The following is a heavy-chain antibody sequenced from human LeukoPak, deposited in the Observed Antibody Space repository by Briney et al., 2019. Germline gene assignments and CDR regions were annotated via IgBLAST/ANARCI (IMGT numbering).Heavy chain of an antibody. Sequence: SETLSLTCAVYGGSFSGYYWSWIRQPPGKGLEWIGYIYYSGSTNYNPSLKSRVTISVDTSKNQFSLKLSSVTAADTAVYYCARGPEYSSSPGFDYWGQGTLVTVSS. J-gene: IGHJ4*02. V-gene: IGHV4-59*01. CDR1: GGSFSGYY. CDR2: IYYSGST. CDR3: ARGPEYSSSPGFDY. D-gene: IGHD6-6*01.